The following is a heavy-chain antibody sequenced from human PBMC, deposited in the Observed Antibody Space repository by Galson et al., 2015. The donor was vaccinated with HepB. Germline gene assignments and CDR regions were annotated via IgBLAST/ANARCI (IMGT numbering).Heavy chain of an antibody. Sequence: PALVKPTQTLTLTCTFSGFSLSTSGVGVGWIRQPPGKALEWLALIYWDDDKRYSPSLKSRLTITKDTSKNQVVLTMTNMDPVDTATYYCAHFPWDIVVVPAARRGFDPWGQGTLVTVSS. CDR3: AHFPWDIVVVPAARRGFDP. V-gene: IGHV2-5*02. J-gene: IGHJ5*02. CDR1: GFSLSTSGVG. CDR2: IYWDDDK. D-gene: IGHD2-2*01.